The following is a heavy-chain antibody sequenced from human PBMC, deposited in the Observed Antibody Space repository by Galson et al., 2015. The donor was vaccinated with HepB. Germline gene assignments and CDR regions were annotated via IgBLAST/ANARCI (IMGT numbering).Heavy chain of an antibody. CDR1: GGTFSSYA. Sequence: SVKVSCKASGGTFSSYAIGWVRQAPGQGLEWMGGIIPIFGTANYAQKFQGRVTITADELTNTAYMELSSLRSEDTAVYYCARVGGKLGYCSGGICSNWFDPWGLGTLVSVSS. J-gene: IGHJ5*02. CDR2: IIPIFGTA. CDR3: ARVGGKLGYCSGGICSNWFDP. V-gene: IGHV1-69*13. D-gene: IGHD2-15*01.